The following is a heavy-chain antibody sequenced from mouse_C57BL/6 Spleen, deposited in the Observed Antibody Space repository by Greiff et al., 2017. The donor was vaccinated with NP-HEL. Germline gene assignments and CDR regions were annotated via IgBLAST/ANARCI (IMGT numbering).Heavy chain of an antibody. CDR1: GYSITSGYY. V-gene: IGHV3-6*01. CDR2: ISYDGSN. Sequence: VQLQESGPGLVKPSQSLSLTCSVTGYSITSGYYWNWIRQFPGNKLEWMGYISYDGSNNYNPSLKNRISITRDTSKNQFFLKLNSVTTEDTATYYCARDTTVGYFDVWGTGTTVTVSS. J-gene: IGHJ1*03. D-gene: IGHD1-1*01. CDR3: ARDTTVGYFDV.